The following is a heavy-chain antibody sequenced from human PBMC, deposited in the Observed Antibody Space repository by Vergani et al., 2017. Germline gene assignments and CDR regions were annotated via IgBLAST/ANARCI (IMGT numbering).Heavy chain of an antibody. CDR3: ARGKCSISCPKYKWLAP. V-gene: IGHV4-4*07. CDR2: IYPNGNG. CDR1: GGSMSDFY. D-gene: IGHD2-2*01. J-gene: IGHJ5*02. Sequence: QVHLQESGPGVVKPSDTLYLTCTVSGGSMSDFYWTWIRQPAGRGLEWIGRIYPNGNGNYNESLRSRLTMSVDTSRRQFSLSLSSLTAADTAVYYCARGKCSISCPKYKWLAPWGRGILVTVSS.